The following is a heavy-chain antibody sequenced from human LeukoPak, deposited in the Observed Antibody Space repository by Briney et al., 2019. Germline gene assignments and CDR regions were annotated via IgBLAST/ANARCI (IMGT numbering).Heavy chain of an antibody. CDR3: ARGPPAGFYYFDY. Sequence: SSETLSLTCTVSGGSISSYYWSWIRQPPGKGLEWIGYIYYSGSTNYNPSLKSRVTISVDTSKNQFSLKLSSVTAAGTAVYYCARGPPAGFYYFDYWGQGTLVTVSS. D-gene: IGHD6-13*01. J-gene: IGHJ4*02. CDR2: IYYSGST. V-gene: IGHV4-59*01. CDR1: GGSISSYY.